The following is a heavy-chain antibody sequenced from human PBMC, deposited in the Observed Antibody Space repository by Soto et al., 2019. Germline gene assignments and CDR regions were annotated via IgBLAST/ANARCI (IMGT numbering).Heavy chain of an antibody. V-gene: IGHV3-23*01. CDR3: AKPVYGSGSPDY. D-gene: IGHD3-10*01. J-gene: IGHJ4*02. CDR2: IAETGSST. CDR1: GLNFNVYT. Sequence: GGSMRLSSATSGLNFNVYTMSWVRQAPGQGLEWVSGIAETGSSTYYADSVEGRFTISRDNSENTLYLQMNNLRAEDTAIYYCAKPVYGSGSPDYWGQGTLVTVSS.